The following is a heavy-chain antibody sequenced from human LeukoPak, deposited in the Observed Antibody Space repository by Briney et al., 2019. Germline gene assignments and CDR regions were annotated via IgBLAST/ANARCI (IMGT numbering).Heavy chain of an antibody. D-gene: IGHD3-22*01. Sequence: PGGCLRLSCAASGFTFSTYWMHWVRQAPGKGLVGVAQINSDGSSTSYADSVKGRFTISRDNAKNTLYLQMINLRAEDTAVYYCGSLTVVAKDHWGQGTLVTVSS. V-gene: IGHV3-74*01. CDR3: GSLTVVAKDH. J-gene: IGHJ4*02. CDR1: GFTFSTYW. CDR2: INSDGSST.